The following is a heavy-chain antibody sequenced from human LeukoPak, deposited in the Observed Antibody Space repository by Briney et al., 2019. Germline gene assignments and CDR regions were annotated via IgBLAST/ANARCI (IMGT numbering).Heavy chain of an antibody. V-gene: IGHV3-23*01. CDR3: AKDLSVTLVRGVMFPPDY. CDR2: ISGGGGST. J-gene: IGHJ4*02. Sequence: GGSLRLSCAASGFTFSSYAMSWVRQAPGKGLEWVSAISGGGGSTYYADSVKGRFTISRDNSKNTLYLQMNSLRAEDTAVYYCAKDLSVTLVRGVMFPPDYWGQGTLVTVSS. CDR1: GFTFSSYA. D-gene: IGHD3-10*01.